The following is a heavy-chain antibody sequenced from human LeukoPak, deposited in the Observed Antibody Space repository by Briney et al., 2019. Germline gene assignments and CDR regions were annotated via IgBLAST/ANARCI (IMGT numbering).Heavy chain of an antibody. CDR3: AKGDDYGANTRLPKYNWFDP. J-gene: IGHJ5*02. CDR2: IRYDGNNK. D-gene: IGHD4-23*01. Sequence: GGSPRLSCAEPGFTFSSSAMHSVRQAPGKGLEWVAFIRYDGNNKNYADSAKGRFTISRDNSKDTLYLQMNSLRAEDTAVYYCAKGDDYGANTRLPKYNWFDPWGQGTLVTVSS. V-gene: IGHV3-30*02. CDR1: GFTFSSSA.